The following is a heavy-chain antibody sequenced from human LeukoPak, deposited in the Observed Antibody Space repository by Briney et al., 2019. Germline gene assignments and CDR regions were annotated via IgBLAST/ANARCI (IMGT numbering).Heavy chain of an antibody. J-gene: IGHJ4*02. CDR2: IYYSGST. D-gene: IGHD6-19*01. V-gene: IGHV4-59*01. Sequence: PSETLSLTCTVSGGSISSYYWSWLRQPPGKGREWIGYIYYSGSTNYNPSLKSRVTVSVDTSKNQSSLRLRSVTAADTAVYYCARGVFVVEWLVFDYWGQGTLVTVSS. CDR3: ARGVFVVEWLVFDY. CDR1: GGSISSYY.